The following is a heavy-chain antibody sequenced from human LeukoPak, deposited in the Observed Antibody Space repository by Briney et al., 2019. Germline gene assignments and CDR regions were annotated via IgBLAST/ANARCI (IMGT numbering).Heavy chain of an antibody. CDR3: ARQTYYYDSSGYSHFDY. CDR2: INHSGST. J-gene: IGHJ4*02. V-gene: IGHV4-34*01. Sequence: SETLSLTCAVYGGSFSGYYWSWIRQPPGKGLEWIGEINHSGSTNYNPSLKSRVTISVDTSKNQFSLKLSSVTAADTAVYYCARQTYYYDSSGYSHFDYWGQGTLVTVSS. D-gene: IGHD3-22*01. CDR1: GGSFSGYY.